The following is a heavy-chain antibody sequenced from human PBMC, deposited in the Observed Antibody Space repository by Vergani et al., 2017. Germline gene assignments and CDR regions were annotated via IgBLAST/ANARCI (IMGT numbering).Heavy chain of an antibody. CDR2: IIPIFGTA. Sequence: QVQLVQSGAEVKKPGSSVKVSCKASGGTFSSYAISWVRQAPGQGLEWMGGIIPIFGTANYAQKFQGRVTITADESTSTDYMELSSLRSEDTAVYYCARDARHIVVVPSMAVKFNWFDPWGQGTLVTVSS. CDR3: ARDARHIVVVPSMAVKFNWFDP. D-gene: IGHD2-2*01. V-gene: IGHV1-69*01. J-gene: IGHJ5*02. CDR1: GGTFSSYA.